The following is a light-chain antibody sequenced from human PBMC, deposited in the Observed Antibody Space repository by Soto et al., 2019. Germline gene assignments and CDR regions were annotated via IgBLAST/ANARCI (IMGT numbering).Light chain of an antibody. Sequence: DIQMTQSPSSLSASVGDRVTITCRASQGISNYLAWYQQKPGKVPKLLIYAASPLQSGVTSRFSGSGSGTDFTLTISSLQPADVSTYYCQQYNSATHTFGQGNKLEIK. CDR2: AAS. V-gene: IGKV1-27*01. J-gene: IGKJ2*01. CDR1: QGISNY. CDR3: QQYNSATHT.